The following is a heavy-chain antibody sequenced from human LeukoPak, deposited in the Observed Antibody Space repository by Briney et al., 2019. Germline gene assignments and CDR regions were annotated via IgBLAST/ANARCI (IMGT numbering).Heavy chain of an antibody. CDR2: LYTGGGT. Sequence: GGSLRLSCTASGFSVRTTYMSWVRQAPGKGLEWVSVLYTGGGTDHADSVKGRFTISRDNSKNTLSLQMNSLRAEDTAMYYCARLNGLPNWGQGTLVTVSS. CDR1: GFSVRTTY. CDR3: ARLNGLPN. D-gene: IGHD1-1*01. J-gene: IGHJ4*02. V-gene: IGHV3-53*01.